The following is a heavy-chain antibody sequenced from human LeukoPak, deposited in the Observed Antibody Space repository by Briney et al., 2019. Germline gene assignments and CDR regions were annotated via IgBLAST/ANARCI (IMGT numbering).Heavy chain of an antibody. J-gene: IGHJ4*02. CDR1: GYTFISYC. D-gene: IGHD6-19*01. CDR2: ISPYNGNT. CDR3: ARAGSGSGWYFDY. Sequence: ASVKVSCKASGYTFISYCISWVRQAPGQGLEWMGWISPYNGNTRYVQKLQGRVTMTTDTSTSTAYMELRSLRFDDTAVYYCARAGSGSGWYFDYWGQGTLVTVSS. V-gene: IGHV1-18*01.